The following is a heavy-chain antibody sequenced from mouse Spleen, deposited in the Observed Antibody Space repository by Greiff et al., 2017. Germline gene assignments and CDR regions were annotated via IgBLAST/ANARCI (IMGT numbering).Heavy chain of an antibody. CDR3: ARRARMITAYYAMDY. CDR2: IYWDDDK. D-gene: IGHD2-4*01. J-gene: IGHJ4*01. V-gene: IGHV8-12*01. Sequence: VQLQQSGPGILQSSQTLSLTCSFSGFSLSTSGMGVSWIRQPSGKGLEWLAHIYWDDDKRYNPSLKSRLTISKDTSRNQVFLKITSVDTADTATYYCARRARMITAYYAMDYWGQGTSVTVSS. CDR1: GFSLSTSGMG.